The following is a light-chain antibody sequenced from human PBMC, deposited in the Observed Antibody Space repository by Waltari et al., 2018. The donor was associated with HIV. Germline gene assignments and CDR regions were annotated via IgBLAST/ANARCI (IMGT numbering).Light chain of an antibody. CDR3: QHRDSLPPT. CDR1: KNVHTF. CDR2: EAA. Sequence: VLTPSPATLSLSPGEAATPSCKRSKNVHTFFAWNQLKPSHVPILLLYEAAKRATGGAARCSGGGSGTDVSITISGREYEDVVIYYCQHRDSLPPTFGGGTKVEI. J-gene: IGKJ4*01. V-gene: IGKV3-11*01.